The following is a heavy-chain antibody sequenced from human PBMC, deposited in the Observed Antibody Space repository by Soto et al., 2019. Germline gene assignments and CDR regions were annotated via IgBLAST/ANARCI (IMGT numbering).Heavy chain of an antibody. CDR1: GYSFTSYW. CDR3: ARQGLYCSGGSCYLAWFAP. J-gene: IGHJ5*02. CDR2: IYPGDSDT. D-gene: IGHD2-15*01. Sequence: LGESLKISCKGSGYSFTSYWIGWVRQMPGKGLEWMGIIYPGDSDTRYSPSFQGQVTISADKSISTAYLQWSSLKASDTAMYSCARQGLYCSGGSCYLAWFAPWGQGTLVTVSS. V-gene: IGHV5-51*01.